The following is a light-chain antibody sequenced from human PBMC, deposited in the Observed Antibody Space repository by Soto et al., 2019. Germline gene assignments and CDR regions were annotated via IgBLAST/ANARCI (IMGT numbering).Light chain of an antibody. CDR3: QLLNSYPPT. J-gene: IGKJ4*01. V-gene: IGKV1-9*01. CDR1: QGISSY. Sequence: IQLTQSPSSLSASVGDRVTITCRASQGISSYLAWYQQKPGKAPKLLIYAASTLQSGVPSRFSGSGSGTDFTLTIISLQPEDFATYYCQLLNSYPPTFGGGTKVEIK. CDR2: AAS.